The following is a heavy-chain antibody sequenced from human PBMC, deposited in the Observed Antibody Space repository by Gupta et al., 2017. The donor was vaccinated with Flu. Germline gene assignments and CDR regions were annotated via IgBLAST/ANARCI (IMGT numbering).Heavy chain of an antibody. CDR3: ARTSAVEMATMYYYGMDV. CDR1: GGTFSSYA. CDR2: IIPIFGTA. V-gene: IGHV1-69*01. Sequence: GGTFSSYAISWVRQAPGQGLEWMGGIIPIFGTANYAQKFQGRVTITADESTSTAYMELSSLRSEDTAVYYCARTSAVEMATMYYYGMDVWGQGTTVTVSS. D-gene: IGHD5-12*01. J-gene: IGHJ6*02.